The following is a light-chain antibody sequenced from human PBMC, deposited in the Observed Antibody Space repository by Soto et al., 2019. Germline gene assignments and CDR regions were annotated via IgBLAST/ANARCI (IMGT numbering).Light chain of an antibody. CDR3: CSYAGGASVV. V-gene: IGLV2-23*01. CDR1: ISDVGRYNL. J-gene: IGLJ2*01. CDR2: EDI. Sequence: QSALTQPASVSGSPGQSITISCTGTISDVGRYNLVSWYQQHPDKAPKLIIYEDIEWPSGVSHRLSGSTSGNTASLTISGLQTEDEAKYFCCSYAGGASVVFGGGTKLTVL.